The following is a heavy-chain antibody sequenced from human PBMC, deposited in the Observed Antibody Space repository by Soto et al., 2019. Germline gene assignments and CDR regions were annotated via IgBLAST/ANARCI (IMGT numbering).Heavy chain of an antibody. V-gene: IGHV4-4*07. Sequence: QVQLQESGPGLVKPSETLSLTCTVSGGSISSYYWSWIRQPAGKGLEWIGRIYTSGSTNYNPSLKSRVTMSVDTSKNQFSLKLSSVTAADTAVYYCARDIYRGYCSGGSCYYDAFDIWGQGTMVTVSS. J-gene: IGHJ3*02. CDR1: GGSISSYY. D-gene: IGHD2-15*01. CDR2: IYTSGST. CDR3: ARDIYRGYCSGGSCYYDAFDI.